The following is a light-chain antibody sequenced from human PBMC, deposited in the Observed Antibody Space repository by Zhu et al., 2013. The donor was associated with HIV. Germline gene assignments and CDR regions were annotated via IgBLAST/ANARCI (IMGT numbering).Light chain of an antibody. CDR3: QQYNSYSLT. Sequence: DIQMTQSPSFVSASVGDRVTITCRTSQGVSTWLAWYQQKPGKAPQLLIYAASTLQDGVPARFSGSGSGMDFSLTISSLQPDDFATYYCQQYNSYSLTFGGGTQVELK. CDR1: QGVSTW. J-gene: IGKJ4*01. V-gene: IGKV1D-16*01. CDR2: AAS.